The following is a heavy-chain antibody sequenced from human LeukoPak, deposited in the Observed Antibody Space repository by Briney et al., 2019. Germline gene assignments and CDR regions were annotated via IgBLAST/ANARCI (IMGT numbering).Heavy chain of an antibody. J-gene: IGHJ3*02. CDR1: GYSISCGYY. D-gene: IGHD1-26*01. CDR2: IYHSGST. CDR3: AREEEPRQTFDI. V-gene: IGHV4-38-2*02. Sequence: SETLSLTCTVSGYSISCGYYWGWIRQPPGKGLEWIGSIYHSGSTYYNPSLKSRVTISVDTSKNQFSLKLSSVTAADTAVYYCAREEEPRQTFDIWGQGTMVTVSS.